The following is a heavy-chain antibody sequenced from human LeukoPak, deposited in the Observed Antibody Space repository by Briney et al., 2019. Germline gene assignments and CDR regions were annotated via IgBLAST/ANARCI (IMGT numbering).Heavy chain of an antibody. CDR2: ISGSGGST. CDR3: AKDRSIGTYYTFDH. V-gene: IGHV3-23*01. CDR1: GFTFSSYG. D-gene: IGHD1-26*01. Sequence: GGSLRLSCAASGFTFSSYGMSWVRQAPGKGLEWVSAISGSGGSTYYADSVKGRFTISRDNSKNTLYLQMSSLTAADAAVYYCAKDRSIGTYYTFDHWGQGTLVTVSS. J-gene: IGHJ4*02.